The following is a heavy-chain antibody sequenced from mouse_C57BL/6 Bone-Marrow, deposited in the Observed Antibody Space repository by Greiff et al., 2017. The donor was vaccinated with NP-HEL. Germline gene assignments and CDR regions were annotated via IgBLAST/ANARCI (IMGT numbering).Heavy chain of an antibody. CDR3: ARSGHYYGSSYDYFDY. CDR1: GYTFTSYG. J-gene: IGHJ2*01. CDR2: IYPRSGNT. D-gene: IGHD1-1*01. Sequence: QVHVKQSGAELARPGASVKLSCKASGYTFTSYGISWVKQRTGQGLEWIGEIYPRSGNTYYNEKFKGKATLTADKSSSTAYMELRSLTSEDSAVYFCARSGHYYGSSYDYFDYWGQGTTLTVSS. V-gene: IGHV1-81*01.